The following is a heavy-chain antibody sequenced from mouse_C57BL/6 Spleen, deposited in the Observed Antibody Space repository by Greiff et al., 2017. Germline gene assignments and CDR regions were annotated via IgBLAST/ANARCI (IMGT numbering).Heavy chain of an antibody. J-gene: IGHJ2*01. CDR2: INPNNGGT. D-gene: IGHD1-1*01. CDR1: GYTFTDYY. Sequence: VQLQQSGPELVKPGASVKISCKASGYTFTDYYMNWVKQSHGKSLEWIGDINPNNGGTSYNQKFKGKATLTVDKSSSTAYMELRSLTSEDSAVYYCARSALYYGSSPYYFDYWGQGTTLTVSS. CDR3: ARSALYYGSSPYYFDY. V-gene: IGHV1-26*01.